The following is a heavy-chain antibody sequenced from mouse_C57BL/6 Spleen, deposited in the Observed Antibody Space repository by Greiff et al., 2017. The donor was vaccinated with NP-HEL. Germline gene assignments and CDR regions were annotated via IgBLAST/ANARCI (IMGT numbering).Heavy chain of an antibody. CDR2: IDPSDSYT. J-gene: IGHJ2*01. CDR3: ARKDSSGYYFDY. Sequence: QVQLQQPGAELVMPGASVKLSCKASGYTFTSYWMHWVKQRPGQGLEWIGEIDPSDSYTNYNQKFKGKSTLTVDKSSSTAYMQLSSLTSEDSAFYYCARKDSSGYYFDYGGQGTTLTVSS. V-gene: IGHV1-69*01. CDR1: GYTFTSYW. D-gene: IGHD3-2*02.